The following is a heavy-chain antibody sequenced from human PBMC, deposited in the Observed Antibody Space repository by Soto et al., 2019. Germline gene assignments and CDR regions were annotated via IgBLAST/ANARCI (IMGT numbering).Heavy chain of an antibody. CDR3: ARGVGSGSYYNQYNWFDP. D-gene: IGHD3-10*01. Sequence: ASVKVACKTSGYTFTNYGISWVRQAPRQGLEWMGWITTDKGKTTYAQKFQGRVTMTTDTSTSTAYMELRSLRSDDTAVYYCARGVGSGSYYNQYNWFDPCGQGTLVTVSS. CDR1: GYTFTNYG. V-gene: IGHV1-18*01. CDR2: ITTDKGKT. J-gene: IGHJ5*02.